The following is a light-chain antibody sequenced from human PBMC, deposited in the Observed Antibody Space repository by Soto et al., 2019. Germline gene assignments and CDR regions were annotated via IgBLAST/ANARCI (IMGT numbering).Light chain of an antibody. J-gene: IGKJ2*01. CDR1: QTVQNY. V-gene: IGKV1-39*01. Sequence: DIQMTQSPPSLSASVGDTVTITCRASQTVQNYVNWYQQKPGKAPKLLIFAASTLQSGVPSRFSGSGSGTDVSITISSLKTEDFATYYCQQSKGAPPHTFGQGTKLEIK. CDR3: QQSKGAPPHT. CDR2: AAS.